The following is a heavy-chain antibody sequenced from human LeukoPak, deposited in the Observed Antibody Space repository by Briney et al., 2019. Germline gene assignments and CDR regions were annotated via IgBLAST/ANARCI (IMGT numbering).Heavy chain of an antibody. V-gene: IGHV3-23*01. CDR3: AKDLYYYDSSGSANADYFQH. CDR2: ISGSGGST. J-gene: IGHJ1*01. CDR1: GFTFSSYA. Sequence: GGSLRLSCAASGFTFSSYAMSWVRKAPGKGLEWVSAISGSGGSTYYADSVKGRFTISRDNSKNTLYLQMNSLRAEDTAVYYCAKDLYYYDSSGSANADYFQHWGQGTLVTVSS. D-gene: IGHD3-22*01.